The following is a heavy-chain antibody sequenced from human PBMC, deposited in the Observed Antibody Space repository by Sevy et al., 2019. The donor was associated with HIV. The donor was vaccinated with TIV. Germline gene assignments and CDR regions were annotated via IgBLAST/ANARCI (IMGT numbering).Heavy chain of an antibody. CDR2: IKQDGSEK. D-gene: IGHD5-18*01. J-gene: IGHJ4*02. CDR1: GFTFSSYW. Sequence: GGSLRLSCAASGFTFSSYWMSWVRQAPGKGLEWVANIKQDGSEKYYVDSVKGRFTISRDNAKNSLYLQMNSLRAEDTAVYYCARDPGQLWLHFDYWGQRTLVTVSS. V-gene: IGHV3-7*03. CDR3: ARDPGQLWLHFDY.